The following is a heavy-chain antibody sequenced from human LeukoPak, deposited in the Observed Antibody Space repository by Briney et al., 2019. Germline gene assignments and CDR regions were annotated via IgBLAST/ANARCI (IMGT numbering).Heavy chain of an antibody. CDR2: ISSASSTI. V-gene: IGHV3-48*04. CDR3: AREGVGYGYFGYMDV. J-gene: IGHJ6*03. D-gene: IGHD5-18*01. CDR1: SGYS. Sequence: GGSLRLSCTASSGYSMNWVRQAPGKGLEWAAYISSASSTIYYADSVEGRFTISRDNAQNSLNLQMNSLRAEDTAVYYCAREGVGYGYFGYMDVWGKGTTVTVSS.